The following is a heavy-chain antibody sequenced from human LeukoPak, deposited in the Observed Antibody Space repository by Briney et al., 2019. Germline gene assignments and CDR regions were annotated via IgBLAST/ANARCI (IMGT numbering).Heavy chain of an antibody. CDR1: GFTFSSYG. V-gene: IGHV3-30*18. D-gene: IGHD5-18*01. Sequence: PGGSLRLSCAASGFTFSSYGMHWVRQAPGKGLEWVAVISYDGSNKYYADSVKGRFTISRDNSKNTLYLQMNSLRAEDTAVYYCAKGGGYSYGFYYMDVWGKGTTVTVSS. CDR3: AKGGGYSYGFYYMDV. CDR2: ISYDGSNK. J-gene: IGHJ6*03.